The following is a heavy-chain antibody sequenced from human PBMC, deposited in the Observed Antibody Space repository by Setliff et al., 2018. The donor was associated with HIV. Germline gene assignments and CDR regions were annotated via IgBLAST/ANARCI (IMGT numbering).Heavy chain of an antibody. Sequence: SVKVSCKASGGSFTSFAISWVRQAPGQGLEWMGGIMSILRIANYAQKFQGRVTITADKSTRTAYMELSSLRSEDTAVYYCAKEPSYCSGGNCYFDSWGQGTLVTVSS. CDR3: AKEPSYCSGGNCYFDS. CDR1: GGSFTSFA. CDR2: IMSILRIA. J-gene: IGHJ4*02. V-gene: IGHV1-69*10. D-gene: IGHD2-15*01.